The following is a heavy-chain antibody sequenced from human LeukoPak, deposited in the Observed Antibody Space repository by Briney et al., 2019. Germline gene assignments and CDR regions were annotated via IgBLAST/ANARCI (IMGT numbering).Heavy chain of an antibody. V-gene: IGHV3-30*04. CDR3: ARGRRTAAFVRWFDP. D-gene: IGHD2-21*02. CDR2: ISYDGSNK. J-gene: IGHJ5*02. CDR1: GFTFSSYA. Sequence: GRSLRLSCAASGFTFSSYAMHWVRQAPGKGLEWVAVISYDGSNKYYADSVKGRFTISRDNSKNTLYLQMNSLRAEDTAVYYCARGRRTAAFVRWFDPWGQGTLVTVSP.